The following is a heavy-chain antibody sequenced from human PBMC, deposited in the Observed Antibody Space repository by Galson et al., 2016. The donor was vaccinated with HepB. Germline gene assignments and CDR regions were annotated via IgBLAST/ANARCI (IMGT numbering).Heavy chain of an antibody. CDR2: IYNSGTT. D-gene: IGHD3-3*01. Sequence: ETLSLTCTVSGLSISSSNYYWAWIRQSPGNGLQWIASIYNSGTTYYNPSLKSRVTISVDTSKNQFSLNLNSVTAADSAVYYCARHGQRAIFGVIDEFDYWGQGTLVTVSS. J-gene: IGHJ4*02. CDR3: ARHGQRAIFGVIDEFDY. V-gene: IGHV4-39*01. CDR1: GLSISSSNYY.